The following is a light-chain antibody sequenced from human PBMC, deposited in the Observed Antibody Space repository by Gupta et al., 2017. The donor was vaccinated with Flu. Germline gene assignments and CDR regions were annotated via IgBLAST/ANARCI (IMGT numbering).Light chain of an antibody. CDR1: RSISSNY. V-gene: IGKV3-20*01. CDR2: GTT. Sequence: EIVLTQSPGTLSLSPGERATLSCRASRSISSNYLAWYQQKVGQAPKLLIYGTTHRATGIPDRFSGSGSGTDFTLTISRVDPDDFAVYYCQQYGDSPPFTFGPGTKLDIK. CDR3: QQYGDSPPFT. J-gene: IGKJ3*01.